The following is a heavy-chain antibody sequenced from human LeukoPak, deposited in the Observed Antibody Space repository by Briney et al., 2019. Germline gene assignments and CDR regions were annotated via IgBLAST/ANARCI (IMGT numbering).Heavy chain of an antibody. CDR3: ARLPRYYYGSGNGQNWFDP. V-gene: IGHV3-48*01. CDR2: ISSSSSTI. Sequence: PGGSLRLSCAASGFTFSSYSMNWVRQAPGKGLEWVSYISSSSSTIYYADSVKGRFTISRDNAKNSLYLQMNSLRAEDTAVYYCARLPRYYYGSGNGQNWFDPWGQGTLVTVSS. J-gene: IGHJ5*02. CDR1: GFTFSSYS. D-gene: IGHD3-10*01.